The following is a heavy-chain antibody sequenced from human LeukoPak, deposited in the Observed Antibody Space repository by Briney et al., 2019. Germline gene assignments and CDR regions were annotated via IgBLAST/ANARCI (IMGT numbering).Heavy chain of an antibody. CDR1: GFTFSTYE. CDR3: ARGDVGATIYFDY. D-gene: IGHD1-26*01. V-gene: IGHV3-48*01. J-gene: IGHJ4*02. Sequence: GGSLRLSCAASGFTFSTYEMNWVRQAPGKGLEWVSYISSSSSTIYYADSVKGRFTISRDNAKNSLYLQMNSLRAEDTAVYYCARGDVGATIYFDYWGQGTLVTVSS. CDR2: ISSSSSTI.